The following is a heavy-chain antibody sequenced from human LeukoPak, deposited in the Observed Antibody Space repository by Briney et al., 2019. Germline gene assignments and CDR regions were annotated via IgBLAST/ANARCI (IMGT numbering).Heavy chain of an antibody. D-gene: IGHD3-22*01. CDR1: GGSISSYY. CDR3: ARLMIVVVTSFDY. CDR2: IYYSGST. V-gene: IGHV4-39*01. Sequence: PSETLSLTCPVSGGSISSYYWGWIRQPPGKGLEWIGSIYYSGSTYYNPSLKSRVTISVDTSKNQFSLKLSSVTAADTAVYYCARLMIVVVTSFDYWGQGTLVTVSS. J-gene: IGHJ4*02.